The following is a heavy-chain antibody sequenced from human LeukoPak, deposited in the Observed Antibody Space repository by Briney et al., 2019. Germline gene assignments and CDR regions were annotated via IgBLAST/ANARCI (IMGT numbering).Heavy chain of an antibody. CDR3: ARGPPYDFWRGYYDY. D-gene: IGHD3-3*01. J-gene: IGHJ4*02. CDR2: IRYDGSDS. Sequence: GGSLRLSCSAFGFTFGDYAFHWVRQAPGKGLEWLAFIRYDGSDSYYADSVKGRFTISRDNSKKTLYLQMNSLTPEDAAIYYCARGPPYDFWRGYYDYWGQGTLVTVSS. CDR1: GFTFGDYA. V-gene: IGHV3-30*04.